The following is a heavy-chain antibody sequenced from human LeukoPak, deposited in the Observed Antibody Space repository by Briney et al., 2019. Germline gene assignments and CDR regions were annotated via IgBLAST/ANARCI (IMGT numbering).Heavy chain of an antibody. CDR1: GFTFSYYT. V-gene: IGHV3-30-3*01. CDR3: ARVLNYYDSSGYYFSY. CDR2: ISYDGSNE. J-gene: IGHJ4*02. D-gene: IGHD3-22*01. Sequence: PGGSLRLSCAASGFTFSYYTMHWVRQAPGKGLEWVAVISYDGSNEHYADSVKGRFTISRDNSKNTLYLQMNSLRVEDTAVYYCARVLNYYDSSGYYFSYWGQGTLVTVSS.